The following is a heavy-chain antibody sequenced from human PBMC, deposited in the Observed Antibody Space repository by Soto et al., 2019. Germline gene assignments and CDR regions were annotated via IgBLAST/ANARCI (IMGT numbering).Heavy chain of an antibody. Sequence: QITLKESGPTLVKPTQTLTLTCIFSGFSLSTSGVGVGWIRQPPGNTLEWLALIYWNDDKRYSPSLKSRLTITKDTSKRQVVHTLTNMDPVDTATYYWAHRLGPAAKFSWCDPWGQVTLVTVCS. V-gene: IGHV2-5*01. CDR1: GFSLSTSGVG. J-gene: IGHJ5*02. CDR2: IYWNDDK. CDR3: AHRLGPAAKFSWCDP. D-gene: IGHD2-2*01.